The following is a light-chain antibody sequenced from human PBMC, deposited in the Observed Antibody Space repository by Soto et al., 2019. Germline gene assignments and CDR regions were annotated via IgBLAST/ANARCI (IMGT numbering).Light chain of an antibody. CDR1: SSDVGSDNL. J-gene: IGLJ2*01. Sequence: QSALTQPASVSGSPGQSITISCTGTSSDVGSDNLVSWYQQYPGKAPKLMLYEGSKRPSGVSNRFSGSKSGNTASLTISGLQADDEADYYCCSYTDSSTRVVFGGGTQLTV. CDR3: CSYTDSSTRVV. CDR2: EGS. V-gene: IGLV2-23*01.